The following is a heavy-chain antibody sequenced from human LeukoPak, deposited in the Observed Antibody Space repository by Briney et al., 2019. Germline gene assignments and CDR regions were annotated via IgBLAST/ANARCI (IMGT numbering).Heavy chain of an antibody. V-gene: IGHV4-34*01. D-gene: IGHD2-15*01. J-gene: IGHJ3*02. Sequence: PSETLSLTCTVSGGSISSYYWSWIRQPPGKGLEWIGEINHSGSTNYNPSLKSRVTISVDTSKNQFSLKLSSVTAADTAVYYCARGPVATGAFDIWGQGTMVTVSS. CDR1: GGSISSYY. CDR3: ARGPVATGAFDI. CDR2: INHSGST.